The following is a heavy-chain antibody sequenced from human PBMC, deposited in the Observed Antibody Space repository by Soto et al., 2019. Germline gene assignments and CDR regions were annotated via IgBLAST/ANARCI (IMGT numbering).Heavy chain of an antibody. V-gene: IGHV1-69*02. CDR2: IIPVFSIT. CDR1: GGTFSTYS. Sequence: QVQLVQSGAEVKKPGSSVKVSCQASGGTFSTYSFSWVRQAPGQGLEWMGRIIPVFSITNYAQKFQNRLTVXXARSTNTASMALTHLRPEDTAGSFCARGKRDYGDGYYYSDLWGRGTLVSVSS. CDR3: ARGKRDYGDGYYYSDL. D-gene: IGHD4-17*01. J-gene: IGHJ2*01.